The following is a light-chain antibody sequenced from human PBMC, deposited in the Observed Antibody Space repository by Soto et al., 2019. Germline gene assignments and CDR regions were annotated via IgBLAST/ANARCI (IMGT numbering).Light chain of an antibody. Sequence: QSALTQPASVSGSPGQSITISCTGTSSDVGGYNYVSWYQQHPGKAPKLMIYDVSNRPSGVSNRFYASKSGNTASLTISGLQAEDEADYYCSSYTSSSTLGFGGGTQLTVL. CDR2: DVS. CDR3: SSYTSSSTLG. V-gene: IGLV2-14*01. CDR1: SSDVGGYNY. J-gene: IGLJ2*01.